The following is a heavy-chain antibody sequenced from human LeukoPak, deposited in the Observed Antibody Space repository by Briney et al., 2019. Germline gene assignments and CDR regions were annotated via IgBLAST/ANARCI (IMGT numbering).Heavy chain of an antibody. CDR2: IKQDGSEN. Sequence: GGSLILSSAASGFTFSGFWMSWGRQAPGKGLEWVANIKQDGSENYYVDSVKGRFIISRDNARNSLYLQMNSLRAEDTAMYYCTREDYGVDSWGQGTLVTVAS. V-gene: IGHV3-7*01. J-gene: IGHJ4*02. D-gene: IGHD3-16*01. CDR1: GFTFSGFW. CDR3: TREDYGVDS.